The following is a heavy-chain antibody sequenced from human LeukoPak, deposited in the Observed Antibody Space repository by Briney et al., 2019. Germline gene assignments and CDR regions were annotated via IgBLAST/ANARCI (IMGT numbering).Heavy chain of an antibody. D-gene: IGHD3-3*01. V-gene: IGHV3-48*01. J-gene: IGHJ4*02. CDR3: AGNFWSGYYTGY. CDR2: ISSSSSTI. CDR1: GFTFNNYG. Sequence: GGSLRLSCAASGFTFNNYGMNWVRQPPGKGLEWVSYISSSSSTIHYADSVKGRFTISRDNAKNSLYLQMNSLRADDTAVYYCAGNFWSGYYTGYWGQGTLVTVSS.